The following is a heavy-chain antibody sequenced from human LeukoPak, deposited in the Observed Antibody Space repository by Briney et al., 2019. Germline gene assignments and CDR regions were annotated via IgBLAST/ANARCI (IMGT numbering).Heavy chain of an antibody. Sequence: SETLSLTCTVSGGSISSSSYYWGWIRQPPVKGLEWIGSIYYSGSTYYNPSLKSRVTISVDTSKNQFSLKLSSVTAADTAVYYCAAMGGHLSFFTYWGQGTLVAVSS. CDR3: AAMGGHLSFFTY. J-gene: IGHJ4*02. V-gene: IGHV4-39*07. CDR1: GGSISSSSYY. CDR2: IYYSGST. D-gene: IGHD3-16*01.